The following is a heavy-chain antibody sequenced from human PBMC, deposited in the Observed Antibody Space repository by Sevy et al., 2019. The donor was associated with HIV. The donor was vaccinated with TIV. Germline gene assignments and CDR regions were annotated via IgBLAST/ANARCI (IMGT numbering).Heavy chain of an antibody. V-gene: IGHV3-11*01. CDR3: ARDAEMRGWRRHMVGGVYFDY. CDR2: ISSSGSTI. Sequence: GGSLRLSCAASGFTFSDYYMSWIRQAPGKGLEWVSYISSSGSTIYYADSVKGRFTISRDNAKNSLYLQMNSLRAEDTAVYYCARDAEMRGWRRHMVGGVYFDYWGQGTLVTVSS. CDR1: GFTFSDYY. D-gene: IGHD6-25*01. J-gene: IGHJ4*02.